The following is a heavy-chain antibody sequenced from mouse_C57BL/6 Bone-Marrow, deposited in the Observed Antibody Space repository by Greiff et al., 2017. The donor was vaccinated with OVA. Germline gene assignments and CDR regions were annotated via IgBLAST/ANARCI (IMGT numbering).Heavy chain of an antibody. V-gene: IGHV7-3*01. Sequence: EVHLVESGGGLVQPGGSLSLSCAASGFTFTDYYMSWVRQPPGKALEWLGFNRNKANGYTTEYSASVKGRFTISRDNSQSILYLQMNALRAEDSATYYCARYKLVFDYWGQGTTLTVSS. CDR2: NRNKANGYTT. J-gene: IGHJ2*01. CDR1: GFTFTDYY. D-gene: IGHD2-2*01. CDR3: ARYKLVFDY.